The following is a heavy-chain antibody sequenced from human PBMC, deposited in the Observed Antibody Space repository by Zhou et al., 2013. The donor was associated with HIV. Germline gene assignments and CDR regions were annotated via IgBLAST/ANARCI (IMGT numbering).Heavy chain of an antibody. CDR2: IVPMFGTP. CDR3: ARGGGTQNSWSDP. J-gene: IGHJ5*02. CDR1: GDTLSNYD. D-gene: IGHD1-7*01. Sequence: QVQLVQSGAEVKKPGSSVKVSCRASGDTLSNYDFRHYDVTWVRQAPGQGLEWMGGIVPMFGTPKYARKFQGRLTITTEASTSTVYMELTRLRSDDTAVYYCARGGGTQNSWSDPWGQGTLVTVSS. V-gene: IGHV1-69*05.